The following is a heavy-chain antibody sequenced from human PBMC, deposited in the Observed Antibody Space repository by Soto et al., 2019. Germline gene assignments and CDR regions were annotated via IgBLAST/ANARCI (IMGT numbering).Heavy chain of an antibody. J-gene: IGHJ4*02. CDR2: IYYSGST. D-gene: IGHD3-10*01. CDR1: GGSITSGGYC. CDR3: ARDGDYFGSGSPPLLSK. V-gene: IGHV4-31*03. Sequence: QVQLQESGPGLVKPSQTLSLTCTVSGGSITSGGYCWTWIRQHPVKGLEWMGHIYYSGSTSYNPSLKSRVTISIDTSKNQSSLKLTSVTAADTAVYYCARDGDYFGSGSPPLLSKWGQGTLVTVSS.